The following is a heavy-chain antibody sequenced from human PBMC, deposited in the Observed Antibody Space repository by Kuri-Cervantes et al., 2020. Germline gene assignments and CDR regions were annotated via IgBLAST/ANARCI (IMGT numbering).Heavy chain of an antibody. CDR3: ARGARYYYMDV. V-gene: IGHV3-49*04. CDR1: GFTFGDYA. CDR2: IRSKAYGGTT. J-gene: IGHJ6*03. Sequence: GESLKISCTASGFTFGDYAMSWVRQAPGKGLEWVGFIRSKAYGGTTEYAASVKGRFTISRDDSKSIAYLQMNSLRAEDTAVYYCARGARYYYMDVWGKGTTVTVSS.